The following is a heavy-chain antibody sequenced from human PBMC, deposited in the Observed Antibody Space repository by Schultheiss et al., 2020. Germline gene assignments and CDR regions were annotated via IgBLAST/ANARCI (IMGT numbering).Heavy chain of an antibody. J-gene: IGHJ5*02. CDR3: TTDIAVAGTNWFDP. Sequence: GGSLRLSCASSGFTFSSYSMNWVRQAPGKGLEWVGRIKSKTDGGTTDYAAPVKGRFTISRDVSKTTLYLQMNSLKTEDTAVYYCTTDIAVAGTNWFDPWGQGTLVTVSS. V-gene: IGHV3-15*01. CDR2: IKSKTDGGTT. D-gene: IGHD6-19*01. CDR1: GFTFSSYS.